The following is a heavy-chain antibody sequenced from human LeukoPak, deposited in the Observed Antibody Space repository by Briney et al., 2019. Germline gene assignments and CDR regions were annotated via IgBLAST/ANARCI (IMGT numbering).Heavy chain of an antibody. CDR3: AKSRNLVGASNYFDY. V-gene: IGHV3-9*01. Sequence: GRSLRLSCAASGFTFDDYAMSWVRQAPGKGLEWVSGISWNSGSIGYADSVKGRFAISRDNAKNSLYLQMNSLRAEDTALYYCAKSRNLVGASNYFDYWGQGTLVTVSS. CDR2: ISWNSGSI. D-gene: IGHD1-26*01. CDR1: GFTFDDYA. J-gene: IGHJ4*02.